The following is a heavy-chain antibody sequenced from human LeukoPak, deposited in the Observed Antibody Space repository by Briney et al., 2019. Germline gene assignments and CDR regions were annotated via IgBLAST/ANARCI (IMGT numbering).Heavy chain of an antibody. CDR3: SRDPRHSDY. Sequence: GGSLRLSCAASGFTFSSYEMNWVRQAPGKGLEWVSYISGSSSDVNYIDSVGGRFTISRDNAKSSLYLHMNSLTVEDTAVYYCSRDPRHSDYWGQGTLVTVSS. CDR1: GFTFSSYE. V-gene: IGHV3-48*03. J-gene: IGHJ4*02. CDR2: ISGSSSDV.